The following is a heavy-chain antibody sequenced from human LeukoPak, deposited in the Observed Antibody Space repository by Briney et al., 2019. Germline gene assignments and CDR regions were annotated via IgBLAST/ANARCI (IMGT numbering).Heavy chain of an antibody. Sequence: ETLSLTCAVYGGSFSGYYWAWIRQPPGKGLEWIGEINHGGSTNYNPSLKSRVTISVDTSKNQFSLKLTSVTAADTAVYYCARDISPYYYYYMDVWGKRTTVTVSS. CDR2: INHGGST. CDR1: GGSFSGYY. V-gene: IGHV4-34*01. CDR3: ARDISPYYYYYMDV. J-gene: IGHJ6*03.